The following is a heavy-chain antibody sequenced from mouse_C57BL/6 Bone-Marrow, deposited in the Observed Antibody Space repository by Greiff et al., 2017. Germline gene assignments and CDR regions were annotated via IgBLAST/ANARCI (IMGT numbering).Heavy chain of an antibody. CDR2: IAPENGDT. CDR3: TTGNFDV. CDR1: GFNIKDDY. Sequence: VQLQQSGSELVRPGASVTLSCTASGFNIKDDYMHWVKQRPEQGLAWIGWIAPENGDTESASTFPGKATITADTSPNTAYLQLSSLTSEDTAVYYCTTGNFDVWGQGTTLTVAS. J-gene: IGHJ2*01. V-gene: IGHV14-4*01.